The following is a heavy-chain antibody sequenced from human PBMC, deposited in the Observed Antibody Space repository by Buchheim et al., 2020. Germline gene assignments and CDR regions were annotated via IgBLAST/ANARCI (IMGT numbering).Heavy chain of an antibody. CDR3: ARDLTGCSGGSCYSGWFDP. D-gene: IGHD2-15*01. CDR1: GGSISSGDYY. V-gene: IGHV4-30-4*01. Sequence: QVQLQESGPGLVKPSQTLSLTCPVSGGSISSGDYYWSWLRQPPGKGLEWIGYIYYSGSPYYNPSLKSRVTISVDPSKNPFSLKLSSVTAADTAVYYCARDLTGCSGGSCYSGWFDPWGQGTL. J-gene: IGHJ5*02. CDR2: IYYSGSP.